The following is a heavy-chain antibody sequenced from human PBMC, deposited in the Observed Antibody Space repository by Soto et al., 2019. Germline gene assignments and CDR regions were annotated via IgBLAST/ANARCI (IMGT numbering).Heavy chain of an antibody. J-gene: IGHJ6*03. V-gene: IGHV1-8*01. CDR2: MNPNSGNT. CDR3: ARLNTYYYYYYYMDV. CDR1: GYTFTSYD. Sequence: ASVKVSCKASGYTFTSYDINWVRQATGQGLEWMGWMNPNSGNTGYAQKFQGRVTMTRNTSISTAYMELSSLRSEDTAVYHCARLNTYYYYYYYMDVWGKGTTVTVSS. D-gene: IGHD5-18*01.